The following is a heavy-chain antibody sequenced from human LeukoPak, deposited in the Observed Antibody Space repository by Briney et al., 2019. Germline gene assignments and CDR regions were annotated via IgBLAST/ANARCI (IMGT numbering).Heavy chain of an antibody. CDR3: AKSSSSSWYWYYGMDV. Sequence: PGRSLILSCAASGFTFSSYGMHWVRQAPGKGLEWVAVISYDGSNKYYADSVKGRFTISRDNSKNTLYLQMNSLRAEDTAVYYCAKSSSSSWYWYYGMDVWGQGTTVTVSS. J-gene: IGHJ6*02. D-gene: IGHD6-13*01. V-gene: IGHV3-30*18. CDR2: ISYDGSNK. CDR1: GFTFSSYG.